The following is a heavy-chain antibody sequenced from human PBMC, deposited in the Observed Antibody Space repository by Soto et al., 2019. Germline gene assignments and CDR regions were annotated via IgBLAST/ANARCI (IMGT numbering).Heavy chain of an antibody. V-gene: IGHV1-69*01. CDR3: AREARNYDFWSGYSSPDLFDY. J-gene: IGHJ4*02. CDR1: GGTFSTYA. Sequence: QVQLVQSGAEVKKPGSSVKVSCKASGGTFSTYAVSWVRQAPGQGLEWMGGIIPFFDLANYAQNFQGRVTITADDPAGTAYMELSSLRSEDTAVYYCAREARNYDFWSGYSSPDLFDYWGQGTLVTVSA. CDR2: IIPFFDLA. D-gene: IGHD3-3*01.